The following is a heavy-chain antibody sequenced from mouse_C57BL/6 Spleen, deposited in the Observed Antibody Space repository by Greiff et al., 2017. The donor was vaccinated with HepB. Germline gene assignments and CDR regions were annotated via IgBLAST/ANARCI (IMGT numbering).Heavy chain of an antibody. CDR1: GFTFSSYA. J-gene: IGHJ4*01. CDR2: ISDGGSYT. D-gene: IGHD1-1*01. Sequence: EVKLVESGGGLVKPGGSLKLSCAASGFTFSSYAMSWVRQTPEKRLEWVATISDGGSYTYYPDNVKGRFTISRDNAKNNLYLQMSHLKSEDTAMYYCARDFYYGSSYDYAMDYWGQGTSVTVSS. CDR3: ARDFYYGSSYDYAMDY. V-gene: IGHV5-4*01.